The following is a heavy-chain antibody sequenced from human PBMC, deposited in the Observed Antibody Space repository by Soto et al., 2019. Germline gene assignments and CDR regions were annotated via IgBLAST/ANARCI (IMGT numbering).Heavy chain of an antibody. J-gene: IGHJ3*02. CDR3: ARDADILTGSDAFDI. CDR1: GYTFTSYS. V-gene: IGHV1-18*01. Sequence: SVKVSCKTSGYTFTSYSISCVRQAPGQGLEWMGWISAYNGNTNYAQKIQGRVSLTTDTSTRTAYMQLKSLRAEDTAIYYCARDADILTGSDAFDIWGQGTMVTVSS. CDR2: ISAYNGNT. D-gene: IGHD3-9*01.